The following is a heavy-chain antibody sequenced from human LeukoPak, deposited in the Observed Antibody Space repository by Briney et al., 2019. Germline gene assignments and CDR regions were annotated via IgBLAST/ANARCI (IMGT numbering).Heavy chain of an antibody. CDR2: IIPIFGTA. J-gene: IGHJ3*02. Sequence: GGSLRLSCAASGFTFSSYAISWVRQAPGQGLEWMGGIIPIFGTANYAQKFQGRVTITADESTSTAYMELSSLRSEDTAVYYCARDLGHGYCSSTSCPGDGQDAFDIWGQGTMVTVSS. CDR3: ARDLGHGYCSSTSCPGDGQDAFDI. CDR1: GFTFSSYA. D-gene: IGHD2-2*01. V-gene: IGHV1-69*01.